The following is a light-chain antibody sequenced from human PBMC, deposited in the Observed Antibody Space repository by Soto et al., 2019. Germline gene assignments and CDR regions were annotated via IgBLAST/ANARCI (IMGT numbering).Light chain of an antibody. CDR3: AAWDDSLSGGV. J-gene: IGLJ2*01. Sequence: QSALTQPPSASGTPGQGVTISCSGSSSSIGTNSVSWYQQLPGTAPKLLIYWNSQRPSGVPDRFSGSKSGTSASLAISGLRSEDEADYYCAAWDDSLSGGVFGGGTKLTVL. CDR1: SSSIGTNS. CDR2: WNS. V-gene: IGLV1-47*01.